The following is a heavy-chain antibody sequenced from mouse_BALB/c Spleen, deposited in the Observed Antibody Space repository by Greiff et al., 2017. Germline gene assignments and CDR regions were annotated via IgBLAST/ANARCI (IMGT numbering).Heavy chain of an antibody. D-gene: IGHD5-5*01. J-gene: IGHJ3*01. CDR3: ARSSYLEPFAY. CDR2: ILPGSGST. Sequence: QVQLQQSGAELMKPGASVKISCKATGYTFSSYWIEWVKQRPGHGLEWIGEILPGSGSTNYNEKFKGKATFTADTSSNTAYMQLSSLTSEDSAVYYCARSSYLEPFAYWGQGTLVTVSA. V-gene: IGHV1-9*01. CDR1: GYTFSSYW.